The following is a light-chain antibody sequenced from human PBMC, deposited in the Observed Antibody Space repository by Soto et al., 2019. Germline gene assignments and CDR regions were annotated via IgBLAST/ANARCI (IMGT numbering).Light chain of an antibody. V-gene: IGKV3-15*01. J-gene: IGKJ5*01. CDR2: AAS. CDR1: QSISIN. CDR3: QQYNNWIT. Sequence: EIFMTQSPATLSVFPWERAILSWRASQSISINLAWYQQKPGQAPRLLIYAASNRAAGVPARFSGSWSGTEFTLTISSLQSEDFAVYYCQQYNNWITFGQGTRLEIK.